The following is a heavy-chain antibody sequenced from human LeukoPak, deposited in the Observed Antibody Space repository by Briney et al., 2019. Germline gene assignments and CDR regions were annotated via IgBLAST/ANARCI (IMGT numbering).Heavy chain of an antibody. J-gene: IGHJ4*02. CDR1: GGSISSSSYY. CDR3: ARVVDRWGATGPQAYYFDY. D-gene: IGHD5-12*01. V-gene: IGHV4-39*07. CDR2: IYYSGST. Sequence: PSETLSLTCTVSGGSISSSSYYWGWIRQPPGKGLEWIGSIYYSGSTYYNPSLKSRVTISVDTSKNQFSLKLSSVTAADTAVYYCARVVDRWGATGPQAYYFDYWGQGTLVTVSS.